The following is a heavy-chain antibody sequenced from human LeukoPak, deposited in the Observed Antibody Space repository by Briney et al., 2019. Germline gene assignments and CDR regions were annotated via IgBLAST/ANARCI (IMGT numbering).Heavy chain of an antibody. CDR3: AKADSSSPFDY. CDR2: IRYDGSNK. D-gene: IGHD6-6*01. V-gene: IGHV3-30*02. CDR1: GFTFSSYW. Sequence: PGGSLRLSCAASGFTFSSYWMHWVRQAPWKGLEWVAFIRYDGSNKYYAGSVKGRFTISRDNSKNTLYLQMNSLRAEDTAVYYCAKADSSSPFDYWGQGTLVTVSS. J-gene: IGHJ4*02.